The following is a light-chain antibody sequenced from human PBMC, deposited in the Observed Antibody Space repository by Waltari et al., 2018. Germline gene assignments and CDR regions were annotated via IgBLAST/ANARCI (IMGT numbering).Light chain of an antibody. Sequence: DIQMTQSPSSLSASVGDRVNFTCRASQSISRYLNWYQQKPGKAPKLLIYAASTLQSGVPSRFSGRGSGTDFTLTISSLQAEDVAVYYCQQYYSTPPTFGQGTKVEIK. J-gene: IGKJ1*01. CDR3: QQYYSTPPT. CDR1: QSISRY. V-gene: IGKV1-39*01. CDR2: AAS.